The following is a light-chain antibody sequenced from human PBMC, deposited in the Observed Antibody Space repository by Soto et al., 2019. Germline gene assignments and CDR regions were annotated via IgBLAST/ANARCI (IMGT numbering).Light chain of an antibody. J-gene: IGKJ5*01. CDR1: QSISSW. V-gene: IGKV1-5*01. CDR2: DAS. CDR3: QQYNSSPIT. Sequence: DIQMTQSPSTLSASVGDRVTITCRASQSISSWLAWYQQKPGKAPKLLIYDASSLESGVPSRFSGSGSGTEFTLTISSLQPDDFATYYCQQYNSSPITFGQGTRLEMK.